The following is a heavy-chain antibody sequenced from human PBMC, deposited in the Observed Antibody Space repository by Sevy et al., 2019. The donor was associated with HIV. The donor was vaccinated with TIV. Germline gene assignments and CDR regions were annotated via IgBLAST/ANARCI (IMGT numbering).Heavy chain of an antibody. Sequence: GGSLRLSCAASGFNTIHYAMHWVRQAPGKGLQWVTFIRYDGHTRYYADFVRGRFTISRDTSKNTLYLQMNSLSTEDTAIYYCAKDQCSGASCYSYVFENWGQGTLVTVSS. V-gene: IGHV3-30*02. J-gene: IGHJ4*03. CDR1: GFNTIHYA. CDR3: AKDQCSGASCYSYVFEN. D-gene: IGHD2-2*02. CDR2: IRYDGHTR.